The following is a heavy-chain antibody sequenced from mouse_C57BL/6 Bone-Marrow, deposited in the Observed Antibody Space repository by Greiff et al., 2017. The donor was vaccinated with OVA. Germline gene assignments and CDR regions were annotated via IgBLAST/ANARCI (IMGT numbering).Heavy chain of an antibody. Sequence: VQLQQPGAELVKPGASVKLSCKASGYTFTSYWMQWVKQRPGQGLEWIGEIDPSDSYTNYNQKFKGKATLTVDTSSSTAYMQLSSLTSEDSAFYYCARERRILTLAWFAYWGQGTLVTVSA. CDR1: GYTFTSYW. V-gene: IGHV1-50*01. D-gene: IGHD4-1*01. CDR3: ARERRILTLAWFAY. J-gene: IGHJ3*01. CDR2: IDPSDSYT.